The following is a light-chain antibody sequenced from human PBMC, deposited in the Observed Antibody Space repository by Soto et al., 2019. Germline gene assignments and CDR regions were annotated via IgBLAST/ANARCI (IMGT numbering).Light chain of an antibody. CDR3: QQYSSYST. J-gene: IGKJ1*01. CDR1: QSISSW. CDR2: DAY. Sequence: DIQMTQSPSTLSASVGDRVTITCRASQSISSWLAWYQQKPGKAPKVLISDAYSLESGVPSRFSGSGSGTEFTLTVTSLQPDDFATYYCQQYSSYSTFGQGTKVEI. V-gene: IGKV1-5*01.